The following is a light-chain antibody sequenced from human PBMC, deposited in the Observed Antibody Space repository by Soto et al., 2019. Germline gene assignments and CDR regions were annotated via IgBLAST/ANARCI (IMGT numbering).Light chain of an antibody. CDR1: SSDIGGYNS. CDR2: EVS. V-gene: IGLV2-14*01. CDR3: SSYTGSSINTVV. Sequence: QSALTQPPSASGSPGQSVTISCTGTSSDIGGYNSVSWYQQHPGKAPRLMIFEVSNRPSGVSNRFSGSKSGNTASLTISGLQAEDEAEYYCSSYTGSSINTVVFGGGTKLTVL. J-gene: IGLJ2*01.